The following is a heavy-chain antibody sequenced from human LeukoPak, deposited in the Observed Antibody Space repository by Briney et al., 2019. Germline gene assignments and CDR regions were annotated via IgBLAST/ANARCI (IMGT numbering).Heavy chain of an antibody. D-gene: IGHD1-26*01. CDR1: GGTFSSYA. J-gene: IGHJ4*02. V-gene: IGHV1-69*06. CDR2: IIPIFGTA. Sequence: ASVTVSCTASGGTFSSYAISWVRQAPGQGLEWMGGIIPIFGTANYAQKFQGRVTITADKSTSTAYMELGSLRSEDTAVYYCARISLGGSYYRGYYFDYWGQGTLVTVSS. CDR3: ARISLGGSYYRGYYFDY.